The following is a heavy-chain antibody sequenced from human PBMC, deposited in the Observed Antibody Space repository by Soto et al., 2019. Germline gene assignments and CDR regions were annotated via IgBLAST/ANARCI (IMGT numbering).Heavy chain of an antibody. CDR1: GYTFTSYG. CDR3: ARSYYDSSGYGYYFDY. V-gene: IGHV1-18*04. D-gene: IGHD3-22*01. CDR2: ISAYNGNT. Sequence: GASVKVSCKASGYTFTSYGISWVRQAPGQGLEWMGWISAYNGNTNYAQKFQGWVTMTRDTSISTAYMELSRLRSDDTAVYYCARSYYDSSGYGYYFDYWGQGTLVTVSS. J-gene: IGHJ4*02.